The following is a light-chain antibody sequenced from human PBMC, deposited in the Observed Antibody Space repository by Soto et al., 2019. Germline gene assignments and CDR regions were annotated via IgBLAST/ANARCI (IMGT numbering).Light chain of an antibody. CDR1: SSNVGSYKL. J-gene: IGLJ1*01. V-gene: IGLV2-23*02. Sequence: QSVLTQPASVSGSPGQSITISCTGTSSNVGSYKLVSWYQQHPGKAPRLMIFEVNKRPSGVSNRFSGSKSGNTASLTISGLKAEDEADYYCCSSGGSPTYVFGAGTKVIV. CDR3: CSSGGSPTYV. CDR2: EVN.